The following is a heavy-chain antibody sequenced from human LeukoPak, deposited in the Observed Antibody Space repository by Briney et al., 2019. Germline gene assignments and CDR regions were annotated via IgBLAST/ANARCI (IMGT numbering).Heavy chain of an antibody. CDR1: GGTFSSYA. CDR3: ARGPITVVRGVIRFDY. J-gene: IGHJ4*02. Sequence: SVTVSCKASGGTFSSYAISWVRQAPGQGLEWMGGIIPIFGTANYAQKFQGRVTITADKSTSTAYMELSSLRSEDTAVYYCARGPITVVRGVIRFDYWGQGTLVTVSS. CDR2: IIPIFGTA. V-gene: IGHV1-69*06. D-gene: IGHD3-10*01.